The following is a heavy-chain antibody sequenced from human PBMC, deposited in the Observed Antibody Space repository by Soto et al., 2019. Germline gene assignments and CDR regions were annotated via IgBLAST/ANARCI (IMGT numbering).Heavy chain of an antibody. CDR3: ARLLEAGTGYSSGWYVNWFDP. V-gene: IGHV4-39*01. CDR1: GGSISSSSYY. CDR2: IYYSGST. J-gene: IGHJ5*02. Sequence: LSLTCTVSGGSISSSSYYWGWIRQPPGKGLEWIGSIYYSGSTYYNPSLKSRVTISVDTSKNQFSLKLSSVTAADTAVYYCARLLEAGTGYSSGWYVNWFDPWGQGTLVTVSS. D-gene: IGHD6-19*01.